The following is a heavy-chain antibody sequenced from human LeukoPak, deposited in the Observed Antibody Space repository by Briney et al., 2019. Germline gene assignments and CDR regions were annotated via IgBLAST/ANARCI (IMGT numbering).Heavy chain of an antibody. J-gene: IGHJ4*02. Sequence: PGGSLRLSCAASGFSLSNYAMSWVRQAPGKGLEWVSLIIASSGSTVYADSVKGRFTISRDNSKNTLYLRMNSLRAEDTAVYYCAKGAYDYVEIGYFDHWGQGTLVTVSS. CDR3: AKGAYDYVEIGYFDH. D-gene: IGHD5-12*01. V-gene: IGHV3-23*01. CDR2: IIASSGST. CDR1: GFSLSNYA.